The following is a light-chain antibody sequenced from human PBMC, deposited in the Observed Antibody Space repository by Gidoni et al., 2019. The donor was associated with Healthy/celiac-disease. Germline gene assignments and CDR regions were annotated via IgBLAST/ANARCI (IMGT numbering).Light chain of an antibody. CDR2: GNS. Sequence: QSVLTQPPSVPGAPGQRVTISCTGISSNIGAGYAVHWYQQLPGTAPKLLIYGNSNRPSGVPDRFSGSKSGTSASLAITGLQAEDEADYYCQSYDSSLSGWVFGGGTKLTVL. J-gene: IGLJ3*02. CDR3: QSYDSSLSGWV. V-gene: IGLV1-40*01. CDR1: SSNIGAGYA.